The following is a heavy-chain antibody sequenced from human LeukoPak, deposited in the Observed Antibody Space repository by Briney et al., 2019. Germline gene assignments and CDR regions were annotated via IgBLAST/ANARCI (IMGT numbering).Heavy chain of an antibody. CDR2: ISGSGGST. J-gene: IGHJ6*02. CDR3: ARVYRTYSSGWYTGMDV. CDR1: GFTFSSYA. V-gene: IGHV3-23*01. D-gene: IGHD6-19*01. Sequence: GGSLRLSCAASGFTFSSYAMSRVRQAPGKGLEWVSAISGSGGSTYYADSVKGRFSISRDNAKNSLYLQMNSLRAEDTAVYYCARVYRTYSSGWYTGMDVWGQGTTVTVSS.